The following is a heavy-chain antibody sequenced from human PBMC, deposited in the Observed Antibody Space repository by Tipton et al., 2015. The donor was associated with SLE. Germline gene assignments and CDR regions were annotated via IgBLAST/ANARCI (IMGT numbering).Heavy chain of an antibody. J-gene: IGHJ4*02. CDR1: GGSISSHY. CDR2: IYYSGST. CDR3: ARDLAGHLGY. V-gene: IGHV4-59*11. Sequence: TLSLTCTVSGGSISSHYWSWIRQPPGKGLEWIGYIYYSGSTNYNPSLKSRVTISVDTSKNQFSLKLSSVAAADTAVYYCARDLAGHLGYWGQGTLVTVSS.